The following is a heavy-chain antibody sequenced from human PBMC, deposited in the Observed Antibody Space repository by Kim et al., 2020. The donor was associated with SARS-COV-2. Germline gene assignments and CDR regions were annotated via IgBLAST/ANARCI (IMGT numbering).Heavy chain of an antibody. V-gene: IGHV3-30*04. J-gene: IGHJ5*02. CDR3: ASPPGPFGGVIVKRSNWFDP. Sequence: GRSLRLSCAASGFTFSSYAMHWVRQAPGKGLEWVAVISYDGSNKYYADSVKGRFTISRDNSKNTLYLQMNSLRAEDTAVYYCASPPGPFGGVIVKRSNWFDPWGQGTLVTVSS. D-gene: IGHD3-16*02. CDR2: ISYDGSNK. CDR1: GFTFSSYA.